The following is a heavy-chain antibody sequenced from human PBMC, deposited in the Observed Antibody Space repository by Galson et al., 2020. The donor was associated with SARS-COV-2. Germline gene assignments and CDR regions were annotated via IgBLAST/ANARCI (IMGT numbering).Heavy chain of an antibody. Sequence: GGSLRLSCAASGFTFSSYAMHWVRQAPGKGLEWVAVISYDGSNKYYADSVKGRFTISRDNSKNTLYLQMNSLRAEDTAVYYCARDGTYYDFWSGYKPHTYYYYYYYMDVWGKGTTVTVSS. CDR1: GFTFSSYA. CDR3: ARDGTYYDFWSGYKPHTYYYYYYYMDV. CDR2: ISYDGSNK. V-gene: IGHV3-30*04. J-gene: IGHJ6*03. D-gene: IGHD3-3*01.